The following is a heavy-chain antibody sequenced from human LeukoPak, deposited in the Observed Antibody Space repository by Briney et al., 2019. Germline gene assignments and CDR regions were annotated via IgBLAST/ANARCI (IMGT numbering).Heavy chain of an antibody. CDR3: ARGGHYYSYSMDV. J-gene: IGHJ6*03. CDR2: INPDSGGT. Sequence: VASVKVSCKASGYSFTDYYMHWVRQAPGQGLESMGWINPDSGGTNYPQKFQGRVTTTRDTSISTAYMELSRLRSDDTAVYYCARGGHYYSYSMDVWGKGTTVTVSS. V-gene: IGHV1-2*02. CDR1: GYSFTDYY.